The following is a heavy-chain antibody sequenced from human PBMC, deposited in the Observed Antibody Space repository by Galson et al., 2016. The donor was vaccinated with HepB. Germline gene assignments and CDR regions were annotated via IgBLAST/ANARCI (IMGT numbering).Heavy chain of an antibody. V-gene: IGHV3-48*02. CDR1: GFRFSNYG. J-gene: IGHJ4*02. CDR3: ARLLITSGPGWGRPCDY. Sequence: SLRLSCAASGFRFSNYGMTWVRQAPGKGLEWVSSINAGGAIYYADSVKGRFTISRDNAKNSLYLQMNSLRDEDTAVYYCARLLITSGPGWGRPCDYWGQGTLVTVSS. CDR2: INAGGAI. D-gene: IGHD1-20*01.